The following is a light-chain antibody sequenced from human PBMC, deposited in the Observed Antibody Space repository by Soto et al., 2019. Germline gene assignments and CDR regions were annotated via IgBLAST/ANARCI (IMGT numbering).Light chain of an antibody. CDR2: AAS. V-gene: IGKV1-12*01. CDR3: QQRHMWPIT. Sequence: IQMTQSPSSVSASVGDRGTITCRASQGISSWLAWYQQKPGKAPKLLIYAASSLQSGVPSRFSGSGSGTDFTLTISSLEPEDSAVYYCQQRHMWPITFGQGTRLENK. CDR1: QGISSW. J-gene: IGKJ5*01.